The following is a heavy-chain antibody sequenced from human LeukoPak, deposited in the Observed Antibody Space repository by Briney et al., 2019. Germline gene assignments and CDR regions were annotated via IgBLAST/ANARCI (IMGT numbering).Heavy chain of an antibody. CDR1: GFMFNSYG. V-gene: IGHV3-30*18. CDR3: AKGSGDYTGFDYFDY. Sequence: GRSLRLSCAASGFMFNSYGMHWVRQAPGKGLEWVALISYDGSNTYYADSVKGRFTISRDNSKNTLFLLMNSLRAEDTAVYYCAKGSGDYTGFDYFDYWGQGTLVTVSA. D-gene: IGHD4-17*01. CDR2: ISYDGSNT. J-gene: IGHJ4*02.